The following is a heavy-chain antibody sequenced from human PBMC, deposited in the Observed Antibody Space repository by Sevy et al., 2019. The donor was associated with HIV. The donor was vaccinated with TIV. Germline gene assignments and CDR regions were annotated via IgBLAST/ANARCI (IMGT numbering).Heavy chain of an antibody. V-gene: IGHV3-7*01. CDR2: INQDGSEM. CDR1: GFSFTDFW. J-gene: IGHJ4*02. CDR3: ARRYFDL. Sequence: GGSLRLSCKASGFSFTDFWMQWVRQVPVKGPEWVANINQDGSEMYYVDSVKGRFTISRDNAESALYLQMHGLRAEDAATYFCARRYFDLWGQGTVVTVSS.